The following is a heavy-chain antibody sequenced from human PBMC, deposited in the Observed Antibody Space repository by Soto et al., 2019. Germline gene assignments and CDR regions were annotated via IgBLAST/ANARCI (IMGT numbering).Heavy chain of an antibody. J-gene: IGHJ3*02. V-gene: IGHV4-59*01. D-gene: IGHD3-22*01. CDR1: GGSISSYY. CDR2: IYYSGT. Sequence: QVQLQESGPGLVKPSETLSLTCSVSGGSISSYYWSWIRQPPGKGLEWIAYIYYSGTSYNPSLKSRVSISLDTSENQFSLKLRSVTAADTAVYYCARTYDGSGPNSGGYAFDIWGQGTMVTVSS. CDR3: ARTYDGSGPNSGGYAFDI.